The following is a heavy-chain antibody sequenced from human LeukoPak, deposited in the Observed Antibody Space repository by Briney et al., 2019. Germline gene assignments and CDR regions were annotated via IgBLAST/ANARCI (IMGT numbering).Heavy chain of an antibody. CDR2: IKEDGSVK. J-gene: IGHJ6*02. CDR1: GFTFSIYW. Sequence: GVSLRLSCAASGFTFSIYWMTWVRQAPGNGLEWVANIKEDGSVKYYVDSVRGRFTISRDNAKKSLYLQMNNLRGEDTAVYFCARRWKLSLDVWGQGTTVTVSS. CDR3: ARRWKLSLDV. V-gene: IGHV3-7*04. D-gene: IGHD5-24*01.